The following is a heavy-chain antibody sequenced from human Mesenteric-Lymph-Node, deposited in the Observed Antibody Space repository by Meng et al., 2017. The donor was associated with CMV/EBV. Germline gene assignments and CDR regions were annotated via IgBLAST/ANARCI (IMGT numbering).Heavy chain of an antibody. Sequence: SGYTFTSYGIRWVRQAPGQGLEWMGWISAYNGNTNYAQKLQGRVTMTTDTSTSTAYMELRSLRSDDTAVYYCARDIAAAGTSLSDDYWGQGTLVTVSS. CDR2: ISAYNGNT. D-gene: IGHD6-13*01. J-gene: IGHJ4*02. CDR3: ARDIAAAGTSLSDDY. V-gene: IGHV1-18*01. CDR1: GYTFTSYG.